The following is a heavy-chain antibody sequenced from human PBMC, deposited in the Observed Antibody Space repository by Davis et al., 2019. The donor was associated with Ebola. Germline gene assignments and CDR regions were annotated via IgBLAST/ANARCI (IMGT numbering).Heavy chain of an antibody. J-gene: IGHJ4*02. D-gene: IGHD3-3*01. CDR3: VRDLGFDFGVISYFDF. CDR2: IRSSDTTI. CDR1: EFIFSNYA. Sequence: GGSLRLSCAASEFIFSNYAMNWVRQAPGKGLEWVSSIRSSDTTIYYSDPVKGRFTVSRDNAKSSLYLQMNSLRVEDTAVYFCVRDLGFDFGVISYFDFWGQGTQVTVSS. V-gene: IGHV3-48*04.